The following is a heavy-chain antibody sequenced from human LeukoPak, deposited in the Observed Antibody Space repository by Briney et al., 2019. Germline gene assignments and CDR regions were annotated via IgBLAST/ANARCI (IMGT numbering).Heavy chain of an antibody. CDR3: ATSYDFWSGSPSDAFDI. D-gene: IGHD3-3*01. J-gene: IGHJ3*02. CDR2: IYSGGST. V-gene: IGHV3-53*04. CDR1: GFTVSSNY. Sequence: GGSLRLSCAASGFTVSSNYMSWVRQAPGKGLKWVSVIYSGGSTYYADSVKGRFTISRHNSKNTLYLQMNSLRAEDTAVYYCATSYDFWSGSPSDAFDIWGQGTMVTVSS.